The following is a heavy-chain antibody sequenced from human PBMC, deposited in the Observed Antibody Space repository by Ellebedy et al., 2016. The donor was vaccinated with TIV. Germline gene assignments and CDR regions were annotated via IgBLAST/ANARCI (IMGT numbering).Heavy chain of an antibody. Sequence: ASVTVSCXASGYTFTSYGISWVRQAPGQGLEWMGWISAYNGNTNYAQKLQGRVTMTTDTSTSTAYMELRSLRSDDTAVYYCARHKTNSGWYEDDYYYGMDVWGQGTTVTVSS. CDR3: ARHKTNSGWYEDDYYYGMDV. CDR1: GYTFTSYG. CDR2: ISAYNGNT. J-gene: IGHJ6*02. V-gene: IGHV1-18*04. D-gene: IGHD6-19*01.